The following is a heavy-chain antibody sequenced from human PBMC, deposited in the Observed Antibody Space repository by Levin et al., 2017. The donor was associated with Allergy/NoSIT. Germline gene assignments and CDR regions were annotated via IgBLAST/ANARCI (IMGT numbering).Heavy chain of an antibody. D-gene: IGHD2-2*03. CDR1: GGSISSGDYY. CDR2: IYYSGST. J-gene: IGHJ4*02. Sequence: SETLSLTCTVSGGSISSGDYYWSWIRQPPGKGLEWIGYIYYSGSTYYNPSLKSRVTISVDTSKNQFSLKLSSVTAADTAVYYCARTLDSVYFDYWGQGTLVTVSS. CDR3: ARTLDSVYFDY. V-gene: IGHV4-30-4*01.